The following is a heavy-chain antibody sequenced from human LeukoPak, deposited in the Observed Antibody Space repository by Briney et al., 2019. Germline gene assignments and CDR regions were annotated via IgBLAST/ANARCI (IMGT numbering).Heavy chain of an antibody. D-gene: IGHD2-15*01. CDR2: ISSSGSTI. J-gene: IGHJ4*02. Sequence: GGSLRLSCAASGFTFSSYEMNWVRQAPGKGLEWVSYISSSGSTIYYADSVKGRFTISRDNAKNSLYPQMNSLRAEDTAVYYCARVPPAGDCSGGSCYSYYFDYWGQGTLVTVSS. V-gene: IGHV3-48*03. CDR1: GFTFSSYE. CDR3: ARVPPAGDCSGGSCYSYYFDY.